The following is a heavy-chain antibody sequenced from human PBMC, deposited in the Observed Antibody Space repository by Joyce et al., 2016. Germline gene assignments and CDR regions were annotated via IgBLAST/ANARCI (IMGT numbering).Heavy chain of an antibody. Sequence: HWVRQAPGTGLEWVALISNDGSSKHSADSVKGRFSISRDNSKNTLFLQMDSLRTDDTAVYYCARARGSNWNSPGGAVDYYYYYGMDVWGQGTTVTVSS. CDR2: ISNDGSSK. CDR3: ARARGSNWNSPGGAVDYYYYYGMDV. V-gene: IGHV3-30*04. J-gene: IGHJ6*02. D-gene: IGHD1-1*01.